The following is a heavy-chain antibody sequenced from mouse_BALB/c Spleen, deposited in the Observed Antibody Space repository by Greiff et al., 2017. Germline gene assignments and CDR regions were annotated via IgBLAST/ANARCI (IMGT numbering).Heavy chain of an antibody. CDR1: GYTFTSYT. V-gene: IGHV1-4*01. D-gene: IGHD2-1*01. Sequence: VQLLQSGAELARPGASVKMSCKASGYTFTSYTMHWVKQRPGPGLEWIGYINLSSGYTNYNQKFKDKATLTADKTTSTTFMQMSSLTSEDTAIYYCARIYYAMYYFDYWGQGTTLTVAS. J-gene: IGHJ2*01. CDR3: ARIYYAMYYFDY. CDR2: INLSSGYT.